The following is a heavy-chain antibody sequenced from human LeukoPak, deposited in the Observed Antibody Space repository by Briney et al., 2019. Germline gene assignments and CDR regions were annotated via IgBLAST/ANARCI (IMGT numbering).Heavy chain of an antibody. CDR3: ARDVGYLWFGELLANLDNYYYYGMDV. Sequence: GGSLRLSCAASGFTFSSYSMNWVRQAPGKGLEWVSSISSSSSYIYYADSVKGRFTVSRDNAKNSLYLQMNSLRAEDTAVYYCARDVGYLWFGELLANLDNYYYYGMDVWGQGTTVTVSS. D-gene: IGHD3-10*01. J-gene: IGHJ6*02. CDR1: GFTFSSYS. CDR2: ISSSSSYI. V-gene: IGHV3-21*01.